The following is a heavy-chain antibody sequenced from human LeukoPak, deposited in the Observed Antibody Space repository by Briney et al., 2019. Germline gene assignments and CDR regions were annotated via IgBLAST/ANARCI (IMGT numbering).Heavy chain of an antibody. Sequence: GGSLRLSCAASGFTFSSYWMSWVRQAPGKGLEWVANIKQDGSEKYYVDSVKGRFTISRDNAKNSLYLQMNSLRAEDTAVYYCARGPIGYCSISSCSADIWGHGTMVTVSS. J-gene: IGHJ3*02. V-gene: IGHV3-7*01. CDR1: GFTFSSYW. CDR3: ARGPIGYCSISSCSADI. CDR2: IKQDGSEK. D-gene: IGHD2-2*01.